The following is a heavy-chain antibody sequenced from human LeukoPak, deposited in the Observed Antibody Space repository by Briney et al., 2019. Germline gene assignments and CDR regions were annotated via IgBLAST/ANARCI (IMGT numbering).Heavy chain of an antibody. V-gene: IGHV3-30*02. CDR2: IWYDGSNK. J-gene: IGHJ6*02. CDR3: AKSMVSLYGMDV. CDR1: GFTFSSYG. Sequence: GGSLRLSCAASGFTFSSYGMHWVRQAPGKGLEGVAFIWYDGSNKYYADYVKGRFTISRDNSKNTLYLQMNSLRAEDTAVYYCAKSMVSLYGMDVWGQGTTVTVSS. D-gene: IGHD5-18*01.